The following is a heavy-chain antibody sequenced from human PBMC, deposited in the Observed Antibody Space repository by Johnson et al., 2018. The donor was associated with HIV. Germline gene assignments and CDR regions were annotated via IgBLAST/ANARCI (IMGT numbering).Heavy chain of an antibody. J-gene: IGHJ3*02. D-gene: IGHD1-26*01. CDR1: GFTFSSYW. V-gene: IGHV3-7*01. CDR3: ASEAGPDIVGAADDAFDI. CDR2: IKQDGSEK. Sequence: MLLVESGGGLVQPGRSLRLSCAASGFTFSSYWMSWVRQAPGKGLEWVANIKQDGSEKYYVDSVKGRFTISRDNAKNSLYLQMNSLRAEDTAVYYCASEAGPDIVGAADDAFDIWGQGTMVTVSS.